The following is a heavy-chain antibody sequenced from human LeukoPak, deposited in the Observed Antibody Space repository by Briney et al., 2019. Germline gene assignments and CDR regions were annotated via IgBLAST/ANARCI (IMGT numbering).Heavy chain of an antibody. Sequence: GGSLRLSCAASGFAFSNFAMSWVRQAPGKGMQWVSGISDSGASTYYPDSVKGRFTISRDNSRNMLYLQMNSLRAEDTAVYYCAKSREVGPSEFDYWGQGTLVTASS. D-gene: IGHD1-14*01. CDR2: ISDSGAST. V-gene: IGHV3-23*01. CDR3: AKSREVGPSEFDY. CDR1: GFAFSNFA. J-gene: IGHJ4*02.